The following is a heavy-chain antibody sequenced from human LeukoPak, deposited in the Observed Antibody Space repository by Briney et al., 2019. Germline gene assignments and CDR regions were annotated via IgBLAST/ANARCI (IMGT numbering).Heavy chain of an antibody. V-gene: IGHV4-30-2*01. CDR1: GGSISSGGYS. CDR2: IYRSGST. Sequence: PSQTLSLTCAVSGGSISSGGYSWSWIRQPPGKGLEWIGYIYRSGSTYYNPSLKSRVTISVDRSKNQFSLKLCSVTAADTAVYYCTRDFVEGATRFDYWGQGTLVTVSS. J-gene: IGHJ4*02. CDR3: TRDFVEGATRFDY. D-gene: IGHD1-26*01.